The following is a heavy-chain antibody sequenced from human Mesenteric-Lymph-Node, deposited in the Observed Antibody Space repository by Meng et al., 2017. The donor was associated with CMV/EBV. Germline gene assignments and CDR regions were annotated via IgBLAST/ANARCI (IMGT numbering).Heavy chain of an antibody. Sequence: GGSLRLSCAASGFTFNNYAMSWVRQAPGKGLEWVSAISGSGSSTYYADSVKGRFTISRDNSKNTLYLQMNSLRAEDTAVYYCAKDGYPPRYCSSTSCYIRGMDVWGQGTTVTVSS. J-gene: IGHJ6*02. D-gene: IGHD2-2*02. CDR3: AKDGYPPRYCSSTSCYIRGMDV. V-gene: IGHV3-23*01. CDR1: GFTFNNYA. CDR2: ISGSGSST.